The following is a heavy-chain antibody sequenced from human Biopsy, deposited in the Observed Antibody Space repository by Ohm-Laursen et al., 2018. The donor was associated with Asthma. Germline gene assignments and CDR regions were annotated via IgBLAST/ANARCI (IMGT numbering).Heavy chain of an antibody. CDR2: IKKDGSEK. CDR3: ARGGYCTSPTCPWGRYATDV. CDR1: GFTFSSYW. V-gene: IGHV3-7*01. Sequence: SLRLSCSASGFTFSSYWMSWVRQAPGKGLEWVANIKKDGSEKYYVYSVKGRFTISRDNAKNSLYLHMNSLRAEDTAVYYCARGGYCTSPTCPWGRYATDVWGQGTTVTVSS. J-gene: IGHJ6*02. D-gene: IGHD2-2*01.